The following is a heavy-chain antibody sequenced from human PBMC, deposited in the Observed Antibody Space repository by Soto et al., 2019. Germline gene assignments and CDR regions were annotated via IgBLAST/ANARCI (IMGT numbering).Heavy chain of an antibody. CDR3: ASDRFFNRFDP. J-gene: IGHJ5*02. CDR1: GGTFSSYA. Sequence: ASVKVSCKASGGTFSSYAISWVRQAPGQGLEWMGGIIPIFGTANYAQKFQGRVTITADESTSTAYMELSSLRSEDTAVYYCASDRFFNRFDPWGQGTLVTVSS. CDR2: IIPIFGTA. D-gene: IGHD3-3*01. V-gene: IGHV1-69*13.